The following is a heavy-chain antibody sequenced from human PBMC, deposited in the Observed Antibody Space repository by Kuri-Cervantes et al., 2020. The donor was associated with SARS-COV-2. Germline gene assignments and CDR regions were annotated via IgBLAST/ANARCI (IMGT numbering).Heavy chain of an antibody. J-gene: IGHJ5*02. Sequence: GESLKISCAASGFTVSNNYMTWVRQAPGKGLEWVSIIYGGGSTYYADSVKGRFTISRDNSKNTLYLQLNSLRAEDAAVYYCTKDRDSSLVEYNWFDPWGQGTLVTVSS. CDR2: IYGGGST. CDR1: GFTVSNNY. D-gene: IGHD2-8*02. V-gene: IGHV3-53*01. CDR3: TKDRDSSLVEYNWFDP.